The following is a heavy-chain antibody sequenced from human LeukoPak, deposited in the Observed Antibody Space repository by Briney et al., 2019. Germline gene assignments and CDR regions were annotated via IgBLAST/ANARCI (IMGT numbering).Heavy chain of an antibody. CDR2: ISAYNGNT. CDR3: ARGYCSGGSCYVQNWFDP. D-gene: IGHD2-15*01. J-gene: IGHJ5*02. Sequence: GASVKVSCKASGYTFTSYGISWVRQAPGQGLEWMGWISAYNGNTNYAQKLQGRVTMTTDTSTSTAYMELRSLRSDGTAVYYCARGYCSGGSCYVQNWFDPWGQGTLVTVSS. V-gene: IGHV1-18*01. CDR1: GYTFTSYG.